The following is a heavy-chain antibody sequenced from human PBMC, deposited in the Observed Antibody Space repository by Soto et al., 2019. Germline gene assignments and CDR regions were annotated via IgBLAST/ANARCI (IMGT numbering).Heavy chain of an antibody. Sequence: EFHLVESGGGLVQPGGSVRLSCATSGFTFSASSMHWVRQASGKGLEWLGRIRSKANNYATVYSELVKGRLITSRDDSQDTMFLQMNNLRTEDTAMYYCAIEGAGFGYWGQGTLVTVSS. CDR2: IRSKANNYAT. CDR3: AIEGAGFGY. V-gene: IGHV3-73*01. CDR1: GFTFSASS. J-gene: IGHJ4*02. D-gene: IGHD1-26*01.